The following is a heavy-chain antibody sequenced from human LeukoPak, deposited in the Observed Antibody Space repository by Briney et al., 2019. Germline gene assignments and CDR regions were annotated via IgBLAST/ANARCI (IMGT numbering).Heavy chain of an antibody. CDR2: IYYSGST. D-gene: IGHD2-15*01. Sequence: SETLSLTCTVSGGSISSYYWSWIRQPPGKGLEWIGYIYYSGSTNYNPSLKSRVTISVDTSKNQFSLKLSSVTAADTAVYYCAREFRCSGGSCARRADYWGQGTLVTVSS. CDR3: AREFRCSGGSCARRADY. CDR1: GGSISSYY. V-gene: IGHV4-59*01. J-gene: IGHJ4*02.